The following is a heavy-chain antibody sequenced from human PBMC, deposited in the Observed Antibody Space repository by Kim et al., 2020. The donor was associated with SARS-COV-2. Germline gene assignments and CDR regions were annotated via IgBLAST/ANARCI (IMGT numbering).Heavy chain of an antibody. Sequence: ANYVKGRFTRARDNARNSLYLQMNSHRAEDTAVYYCARNPTGYYIGYFDYWGQGTLVTVSS. V-gene: IGHV3-11*06. CDR3: ARNPTGYYIGYFDY. D-gene: IGHD3-9*01. J-gene: IGHJ4*02.